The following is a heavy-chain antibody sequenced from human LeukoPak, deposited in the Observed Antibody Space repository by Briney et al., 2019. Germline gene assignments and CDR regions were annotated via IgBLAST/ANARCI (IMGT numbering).Heavy chain of an antibody. V-gene: IGHV4-34*01. CDR2: INHSGST. Sequence: SETLSLTCAVYGGSFSGYYWSWIRQPPGKGLEWIGEINHSGSTNYNPSLKSRVTISVDTSKNQFSLKLSSVTAADTAVYYCARVSGLPNWFDPWGQGTLVTVSS. D-gene: IGHD3-10*01. CDR3: ARVSGLPNWFDP. CDR1: GGSFSGYY. J-gene: IGHJ5*02.